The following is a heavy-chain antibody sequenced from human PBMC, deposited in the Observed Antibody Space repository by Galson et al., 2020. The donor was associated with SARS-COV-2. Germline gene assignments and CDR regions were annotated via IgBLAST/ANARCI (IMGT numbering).Heavy chain of an antibody. CDR3: ARACKKITIFGVVRGTDWFDP. V-gene: IGHV1-8*01. J-gene: IGHJ5*02. D-gene: IGHD3-3*01. CDR1: GYTFTNYD. Sequence: ASVKVSCKASGYTFTNYDINWVRQATGQGLEWMGWMNPNSGKTGYAQKFQGRVTMTRTTSISTAYMELSRLRSEDTAVYYCARACKKITIFGVVRGTDWFDPWGQGTLVTISS. CDR2: MNPNSGKT.